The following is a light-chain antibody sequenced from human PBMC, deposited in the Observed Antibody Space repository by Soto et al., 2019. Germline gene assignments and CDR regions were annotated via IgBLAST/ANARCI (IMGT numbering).Light chain of an antibody. CDR2: EVS. CDR1: SSDVGGYNY. Sequence: QSALTQPASVSGSPGQSSTISCTGTSSDVGGYNYVSWYQQHPGKAPKLMIYEVSNRPSGVSNRFSGSKSGNTASLTISGLQAEDEADYYCSSYTSSSTLEVFGGGTQLTVL. V-gene: IGLV2-14*01. J-gene: IGLJ3*02. CDR3: SSYTSSSTLEV.